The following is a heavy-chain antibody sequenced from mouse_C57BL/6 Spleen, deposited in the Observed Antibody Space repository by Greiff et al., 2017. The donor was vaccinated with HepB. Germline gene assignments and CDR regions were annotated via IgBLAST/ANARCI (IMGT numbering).Heavy chain of an antibody. CDR1: GFTFSDYG. CDR2: ISSGSSTI. V-gene: IGHV5-17*01. Sequence: EVQLQESGGGLVKPGGSLKLSCAASGFTFSDYGMHWVRQAPEKGLEWVAYISSGSSTIYYADTVKGRFTISRDNAKNTLFLQMTSLRSEDTAMYYCARRFTTVVALYYYAMDYWGQGTSVTVSS. CDR3: ARRFTTVVALYYYAMDY. D-gene: IGHD1-1*01. J-gene: IGHJ4*01.